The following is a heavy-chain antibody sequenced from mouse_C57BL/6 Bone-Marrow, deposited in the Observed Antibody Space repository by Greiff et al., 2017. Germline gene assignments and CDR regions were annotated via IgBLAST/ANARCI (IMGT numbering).Heavy chain of an antibody. CDR3: TRDPYYYGSSYDWDFYV. CDR1: GFTFSSYA. V-gene: IGHV5-9-1*02. D-gene: IGHD1-1*01. CDR2: ISSGGDYI. J-gene: IGHJ1*03. Sequence: EVMLVESGEGLVKPGGSLKLSCAASGFTFSSYAMSWVRQTPEKRLEWVAYISSGGDYIYYADTVKGRFTISRDNARNTLYLQMSSLKSEDTAMYYCTRDPYYYGSSYDWDFYVWGTGTTVTVSS.